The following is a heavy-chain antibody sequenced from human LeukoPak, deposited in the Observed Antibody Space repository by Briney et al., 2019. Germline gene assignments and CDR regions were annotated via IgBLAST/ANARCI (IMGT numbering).Heavy chain of an antibody. Sequence: ASVKVSCKASGYTFTGYYMHWVRQAPGQGLEWMGWINPNSGGTNYAQKFQGRVTMTRDTSISTASMELSRLRSADTAVFFFATEWGRGIAALGGWFYPWGQGTLVTGSS. CDR2: INPNSGGT. CDR1: GYTFTGYY. J-gene: IGHJ5*02. D-gene: IGHD6-13*01. V-gene: IGHV1-2*02. CDR3: ATEWGRGIAALGGWFYP.